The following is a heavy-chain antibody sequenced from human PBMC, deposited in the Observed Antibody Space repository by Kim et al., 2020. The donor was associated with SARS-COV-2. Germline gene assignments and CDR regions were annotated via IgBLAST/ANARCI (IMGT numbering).Heavy chain of an antibody. Sequence: GGSLRLSCAASGFTFSSYGMHWVRQAPGKGLEWVAVIWYDGSNKYYADSVKGRFTISRDNSKNTLYLQMNSLRAEDTVVYYCAKVSDTGYDAFDIWGQGTMVTVSS. J-gene: IGHJ3*02. CDR1: GFTFSSYG. CDR3: AKVSDTGYDAFDI. CDR2: IWYDGSNK. V-gene: IGHV3-33*06. D-gene: IGHD2-15*01.